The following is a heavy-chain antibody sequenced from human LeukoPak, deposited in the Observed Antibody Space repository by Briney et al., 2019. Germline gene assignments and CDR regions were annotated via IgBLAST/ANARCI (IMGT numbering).Heavy chain of an antibody. CDR2: ISSSGSTI. CDR1: GFTFSDYY. D-gene: IGHD3-10*01. J-gene: IGHJ4*02. CDR3: ARFYYGSGRPTQLDY. Sequence: GGSLRPSCAASGFTFSDYYMSWIRQAPGKGLEWISYISSSGSTIYYADTVKGRFTISRDNAKNSLYLQMNSLRAEDTAVYYCARFYYGSGRPTQLDYWGQGTLVTVSS. V-gene: IGHV3-11*01.